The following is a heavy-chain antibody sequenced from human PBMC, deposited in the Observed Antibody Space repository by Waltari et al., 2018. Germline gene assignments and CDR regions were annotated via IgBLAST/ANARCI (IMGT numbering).Heavy chain of an antibody. J-gene: IGHJ4*02. V-gene: IGHV1-24*01. Sequence: QVQLVQSGAEVKKPGASVKVSCKVSGYTLTELSMHWVRQGPGKGLEGMGGFDPEDGETIYAQKFQGRVTMTEDTSTDTAYMELSSLRSEDTAVYYCATGLRYFDWLPRGFDYWGQGTLVTVSS. CDR1: GYTLTELS. D-gene: IGHD3-9*01. CDR3: ATGLRYFDWLPRGFDY. CDR2: FDPEDGET.